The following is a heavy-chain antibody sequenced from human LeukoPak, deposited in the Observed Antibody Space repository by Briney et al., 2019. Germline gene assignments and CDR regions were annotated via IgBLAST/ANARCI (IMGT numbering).Heavy chain of an antibody. V-gene: IGHV5-10-1*01. CDR2: IDPSDSYT. CDR3: ARRTGDAFDI. CDR1: GYSSTSYW. Sequence: GESLKISCKGSGYSSTSYWISWVRQMPGKGLEWMGRIDPSDSYTNYSPSFQGHVTISADKSISTAYLQWSSLKASDTAMYYCARRTGDAFDIWGQGTMVTVSS. J-gene: IGHJ3*02. D-gene: IGHD1-14*01.